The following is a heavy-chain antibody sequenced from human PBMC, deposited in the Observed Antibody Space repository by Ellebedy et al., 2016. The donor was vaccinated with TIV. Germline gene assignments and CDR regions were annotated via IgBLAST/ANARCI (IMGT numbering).Heavy chain of an antibody. CDR2: ISSNSGNK. J-gene: IGHJ4*02. CDR1: GFTFSNYI. Sequence: GESLKISCAASGFTFSNYIMSWVRQAPGKGLEWVSSISSNSGNKYCADSVEGRFTISRDNARNSLYLQMNSLRAEDTAVYYCARDLHFAFDYWGRGTLVTVSS. CDR3: ARDLHFAFDY. V-gene: IGHV3-21*01.